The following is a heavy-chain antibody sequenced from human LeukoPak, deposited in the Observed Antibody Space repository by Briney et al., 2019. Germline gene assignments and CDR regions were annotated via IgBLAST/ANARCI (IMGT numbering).Heavy chain of an antibody. V-gene: IGHV5-51*01. CDR2: IDPSDSET. CDR1: GYGFTSYW. Sequence: GESLKISCKASGYGFTSYWIGWVRQMPGKGLEWMGIIDPSDSETRYTPSFQGQVTISVDKSLTTAYLQWNSLKASDTAMYYCARQTAMGRSGDYWGQGTLVTVSS. D-gene: IGHD5-18*01. J-gene: IGHJ4*02. CDR3: ARQTAMGRSGDY.